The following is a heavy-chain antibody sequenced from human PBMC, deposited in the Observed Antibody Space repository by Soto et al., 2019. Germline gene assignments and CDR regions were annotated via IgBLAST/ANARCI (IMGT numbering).Heavy chain of an antibody. Sequence: QVHLVQSGAEVKKPGSSVKVTCKASGDTFTKYGISWVRQAPGQGLEWMGGVIPLFGTPNYAQRFQDRVTITADPSTTTAYLDLASLTSEDTAMYFCAREFELSGSYFFDHWGQGTLLSVSS. CDR2: VIPLFGTP. CDR3: AREFELSGSYFFDH. V-gene: IGHV1-69*01. D-gene: IGHD1-26*01. J-gene: IGHJ4*02. CDR1: GDTFTKYG.